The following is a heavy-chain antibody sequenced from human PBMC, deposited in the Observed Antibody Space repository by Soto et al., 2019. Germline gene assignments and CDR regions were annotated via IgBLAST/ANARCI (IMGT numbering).Heavy chain of an antibody. J-gene: IGHJ5*02. CDR3: ARGQYDFWSGYSNWFDP. CDR1: GGSISSGGYY. D-gene: IGHD3-3*01. Sequence: SETLSLTCTVSGGSISSGGYYWSWIRQHPGKGLEWIGYIYYSGSTYYNPSLKSRVTTSVDTSKNQFSLKLSSVTAADTAVYYCARGQYDFWSGYSNWFDPWGQGTLVTVSS. V-gene: IGHV4-31*03. CDR2: IYYSGST.